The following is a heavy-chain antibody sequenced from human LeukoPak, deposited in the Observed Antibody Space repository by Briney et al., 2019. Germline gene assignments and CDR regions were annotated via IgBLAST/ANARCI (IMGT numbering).Heavy chain of an antibody. CDR3: ASSSWHHYYYYMDV. D-gene: IGHD6-13*01. Sequence: YWSWIRQPPGKGLEWIGEINHSGSTNYNPSLKSRVTISVDTSKNQFSLKLSSVTAADTAVYYCASSSWHHYYYYMDVWGKGTTVTVSS. V-gene: IGHV4-34*01. J-gene: IGHJ6*03. CDR1: Y. CDR2: INHSGST.